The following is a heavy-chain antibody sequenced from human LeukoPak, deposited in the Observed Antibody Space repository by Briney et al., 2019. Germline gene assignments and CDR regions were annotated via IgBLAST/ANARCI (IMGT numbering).Heavy chain of an antibody. V-gene: IGHV3-23*01. CDR3: ANFPYMVRGVISDY. Sequence: GGSLRLSCAASGFTFSSYAMSWVRQAPGKGLEWVSAISGSGGSTYYADSVKGRFTISRDNTKNTLYLQMNSLRAEDTAVYYCANFPYMVRGVISDYWGQGTLVTVSS. CDR2: ISGSGGST. D-gene: IGHD3-10*01. J-gene: IGHJ4*02. CDR1: GFTFSSYA.